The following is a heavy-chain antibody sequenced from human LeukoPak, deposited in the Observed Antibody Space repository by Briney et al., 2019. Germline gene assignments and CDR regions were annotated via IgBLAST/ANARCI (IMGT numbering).Heavy chain of an antibody. CDR1: GFTFSSYA. Sequence: PGGSLRLSCAASGFTFSSYAMSWVRQAPGKGLEGVSAISGSAYSTYYADSVKGRFTISRDNSKNTLYLQMNSLRAEDTAVYDCAKEAGYSGYDFPDFWGQGTLVTVSS. CDR3: AKEAGYSGYDFPDF. D-gene: IGHD5-12*01. J-gene: IGHJ4*02. CDR2: ISGSAYST. V-gene: IGHV3-23*01.